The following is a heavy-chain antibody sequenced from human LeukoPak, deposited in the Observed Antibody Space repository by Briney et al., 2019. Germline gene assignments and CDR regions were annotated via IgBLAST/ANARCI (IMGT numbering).Heavy chain of an antibody. Sequence: PGGSLRLSCAASGFTFSSYGMSWDRQAQGKGLEWVSAISGSGGSTYYADPVKGRFTISRDNSKSTLYLQMNSLRAEDTAVYYCAKDRNSGYDHLVYWFDPWGQGTLVTVSS. CDR1: GFTFSSYG. J-gene: IGHJ5*02. CDR2: ISGSGGST. CDR3: AKDRNSGYDHLVYWFDP. D-gene: IGHD5-12*01. V-gene: IGHV3-23*01.